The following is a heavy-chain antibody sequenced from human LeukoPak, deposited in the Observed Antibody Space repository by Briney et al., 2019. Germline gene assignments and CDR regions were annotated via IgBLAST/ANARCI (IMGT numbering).Heavy chain of an antibody. Sequence: SETLSLTCAVYGGSFSGYYWSWIRQPPGKGLEWIGEINHSGSTNYNPSLKSRVTISVDTSKNQFSLKLSSVTAADTAVYYCARRPLEGAAGGGSNNWFDPWGQGTLVTVSS. D-gene: IGHD6-13*01. J-gene: IGHJ5*02. CDR1: GGSFSGYY. V-gene: IGHV4-34*01. CDR2: INHSGST. CDR3: ARRPLEGAAGGGSNNWFDP.